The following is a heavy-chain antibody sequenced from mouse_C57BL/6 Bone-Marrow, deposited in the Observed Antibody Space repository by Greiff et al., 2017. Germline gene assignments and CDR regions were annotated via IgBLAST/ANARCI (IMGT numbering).Heavy chain of an antibody. J-gene: IGHJ2*01. Sequence: EVQLQESGPGLAKPSQTLSLTCSVTGYSITSDYWNWIRNFPGNKLEYMGYISYSGSTYYNPSLKSRISITRDTSKNQYYLQLNSVTTEDTATSYGARRGLTGTGGFDYWGQGTTLTVSS. CDR3: ARRGLTGTGGFDY. CDR2: ISYSGST. D-gene: IGHD4-1*01. CDR1: GYSITSDY. V-gene: IGHV3-8*01.